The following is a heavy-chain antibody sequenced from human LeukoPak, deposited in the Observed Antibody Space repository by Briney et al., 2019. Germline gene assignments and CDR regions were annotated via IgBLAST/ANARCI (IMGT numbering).Heavy chain of an antibody. D-gene: IGHD4-17*01. CDR2: ISAYNGNT. CDR3: ARVTDYGDYVHYFDC. V-gene: IGHV1-18*01. CDR1: GYTFTSYG. Sequence: ASVKVSCKASGYTFTSYGISWGRHAHGQGLEWMGWISAYNGNTNYAKKLQSRVTMISDTSTSTPYIGQRSLGSADTPEFYCARVTDYGDYVHYFDCWGQGTLVTVSS. J-gene: IGHJ4*02.